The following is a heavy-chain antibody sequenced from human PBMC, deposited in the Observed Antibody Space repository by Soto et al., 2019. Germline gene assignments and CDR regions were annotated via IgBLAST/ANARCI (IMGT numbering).Heavy chain of an antibody. V-gene: IGHV5-10-1*01. CDR3: GSLPTVTPGYYYYGMTS. Sequence: PGESLKISCKGSGYSFTSYWISWVRQMPGKGLEWMGRIDPSDSYTNYSPSFQGHVTISADKSISTAYLQWSSLKASDTAMYYCGSLPTVTPGYYYYGMTSGAKGPRSPSP. J-gene: IGHJ6*02. D-gene: IGHD4-4*01. CDR1: GYSFTSYW. CDR2: IDPSDSYT.